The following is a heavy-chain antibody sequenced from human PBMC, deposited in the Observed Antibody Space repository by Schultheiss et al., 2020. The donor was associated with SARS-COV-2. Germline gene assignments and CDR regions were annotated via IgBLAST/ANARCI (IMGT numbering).Heavy chain of an antibody. Sequence: GGSLRLSCAASGFTFSSYAMSWVRQAPGKGLDWVSAVSGSGSTIYYADSVKGRFTISRDNAKNSLYLQMNSLRAEDTAVYYCALEVPGYYGMDVWGQGTTVTVSS. CDR3: ALEVPGYYGMDV. V-gene: IGHV3-23*01. J-gene: IGHJ6*02. CDR1: GFTFSSYA. CDR2: VSGSGSTI.